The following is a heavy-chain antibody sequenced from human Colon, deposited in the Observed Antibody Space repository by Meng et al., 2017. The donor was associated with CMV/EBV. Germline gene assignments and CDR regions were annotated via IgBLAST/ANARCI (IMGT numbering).Heavy chain of an antibody. CDR2: INHSGST. J-gene: IGHJ5*02. V-gene: IGHV4-34*01. D-gene: IGHD4-11*01. CDR3: ARGLSRTVTSRWFDP. Sequence: SETLSLTCAVYGGSFSGYYWSWIRQPPGKGLEWIGEINHSGSTNYNPSLKSRVTISVDTSKNQFSLKLSSVTAVDTAVYYCARGLSRTVTSRWFDPWGQGTLVTVSS. CDR1: GGSFSGYY.